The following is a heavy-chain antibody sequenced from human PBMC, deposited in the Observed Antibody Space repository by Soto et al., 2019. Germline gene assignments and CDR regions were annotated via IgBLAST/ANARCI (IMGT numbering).Heavy chain of an antibody. D-gene: IGHD7-27*01. V-gene: IGHV3-74*01. Sequence: GGSLRLSCAASGFTFIDYWMHWVRQAPGKGLVWVSRINSDGSSTFYADSVKGRFTISRDNAKNTLYLQMNSLRAEDTAVYYCASSLLTPFDYWGQGTLVTVSS. J-gene: IGHJ4*01. CDR1: GFTFIDYW. CDR2: INSDGSST. CDR3: ASSLLTPFDY.